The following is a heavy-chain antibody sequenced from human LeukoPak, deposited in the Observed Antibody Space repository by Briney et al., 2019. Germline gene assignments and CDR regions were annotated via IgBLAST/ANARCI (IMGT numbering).Heavy chain of an antibody. J-gene: IGHJ4*02. D-gene: IGHD6-13*01. CDR3: ARDPHIAAAGTMFDY. V-gene: IGHV3-48*02. Sequence: GRSLRLSCAVSGFTFSSCSMNWVRQAPGKGLGWVSYISSSSSTIYYADSVKGRFTISRDNAKNSLYLQMNSLRDEDSAVYYCARDPHIAAAGTMFDYWGQGTLVTVSS. CDR1: GFTFSSCS. CDR2: ISSSSSTI.